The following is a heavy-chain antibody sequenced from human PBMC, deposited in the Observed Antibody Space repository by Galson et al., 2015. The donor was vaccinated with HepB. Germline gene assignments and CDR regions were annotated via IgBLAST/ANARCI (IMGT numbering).Heavy chain of an antibody. V-gene: IGHV4-39*02. J-gene: IGHJ6*02. CDR1: GGSISSSSYY. D-gene: IGHD4-11*01. Sequence: ETLSLTCTVSGGSISSSSYYWGWIRQPPGKGLEWIGSIYYSGSTYYNPSLKSRVTISVDTSKNQFSLKLSSVTAADTAVYYCARDYSNYGMDVWGQGTTVTVSS. CDR3: ARDYSNYGMDV. CDR2: IYYSGST.